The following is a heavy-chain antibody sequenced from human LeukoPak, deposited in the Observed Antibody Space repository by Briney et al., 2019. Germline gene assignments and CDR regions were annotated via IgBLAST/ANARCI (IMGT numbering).Heavy chain of an antibody. V-gene: IGHV3-7*04. CDR3: ARGDAFSGDH. CDR1: GFTFGNFW. J-gene: IGHJ4*02. Sequence: GGSLRLSCVASGFTFGNFWMSWVRHSPGRGLEWVANIHPEGDEKYHVESEMGRFTISRDNAESSLFLQMNGLRAEDTAVYYCARGDAFSGDHWGQGTLVTVSS. CDR2: IHPEGDEK.